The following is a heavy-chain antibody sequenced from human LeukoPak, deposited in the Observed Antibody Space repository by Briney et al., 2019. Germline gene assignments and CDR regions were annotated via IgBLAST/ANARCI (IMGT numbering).Heavy chain of an antibody. Sequence: AAVKVSCKASGDNFTTYGISWVRQAPGQGLEWMGWISAYSGNTNYAQKLQGRVTMTTDTSTSTAYMELRSLRSDDTAVYYCARDRGHYDILTGYYTPMDVGAKGTTVTVSS. J-gene: IGHJ6*04. CDR2: ISAYSGNT. CDR1: GDNFTTYG. V-gene: IGHV1-18*01. D-gene: IGHD3-9*01. CDR3: ARDRGHYDILTGYYTPMDV.